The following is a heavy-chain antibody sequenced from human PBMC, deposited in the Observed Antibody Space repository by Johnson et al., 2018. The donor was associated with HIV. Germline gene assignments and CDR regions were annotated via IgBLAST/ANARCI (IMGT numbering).Heavy chain of an antibody. V-gene: IGHV3-13*01. CDR1: GFTFSSYD. J-gene: IGHJ3*02. Sequence: VQLVESGGGVVQPGRSLRLSCAASGFTFSSYDMHWVRQATGKGLEWVSAIGTAGDTYYPGSVKGRFTISRENAKNSLYLQMNSLRAGDTAVYYCARAGPSDAFDIWGQGTMVTVSS. CDR2: IGTAGDT. CDR3: ARAGPSDAFDI.